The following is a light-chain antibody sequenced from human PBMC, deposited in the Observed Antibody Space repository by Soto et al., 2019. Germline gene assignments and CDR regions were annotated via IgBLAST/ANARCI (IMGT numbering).Light chain of an antibody. CDR1: QSVQTN. CDR2: HAS. V-gene: IGKV3-15*01. Sequence: EIVMTQSPGTLSVSSGESATLSCRASQSVQTNLAWYQKKPGQAPRLLIYHASSRATGVPDRFSGSGSGTEFTLTISSLQSEDFAVYYCQQYNYWLWTFGQGTNVEIK. J-gene: IGKJ1*01. CDR3: QQYNYWLWT.